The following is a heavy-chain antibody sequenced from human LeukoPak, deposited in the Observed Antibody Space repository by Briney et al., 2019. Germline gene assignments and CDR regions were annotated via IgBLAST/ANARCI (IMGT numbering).Heavy chain of an antibody. J-gene: IGHJ1*01. Sequence: PGGSLRLSCAASGFTFDDYAMHWVRQAPGKGLEWVSGISWNSGSVGYVDSVKGRFTISRDNAENSLYLQMTSLRAEDTGVYYCARVKDVNDDITFQHWGQGTLVTVSS. V-gene: IGHV3-9*01. CDR2: ISWNSGSV. D-gene: IGHD3-9*01. CDR1: GFTFDDYA. CDR3: ARVKDVNDDITFQH.